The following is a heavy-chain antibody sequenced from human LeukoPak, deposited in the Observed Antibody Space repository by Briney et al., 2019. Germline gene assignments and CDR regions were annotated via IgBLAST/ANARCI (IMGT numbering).Heavy chain of an antibody. D-gene: IGHD1-1*01. J-gene: IGHJ5*02. V-gene: IGHV3-48*03. Sequence: GGFLRLSCAASGFTFSDYGMNWVRQAPGKGLEWVSYISNSPINIYYADSVRGRFTISRDNAKNSVFLQMNSLRAEDTAVYYCARGSADDDDKWIDPWGQGTLVTVSS. CDR2: ISNSPINI. CDR1: GFTFSDYG. CDR3: ARGSADDDDKWIDP.